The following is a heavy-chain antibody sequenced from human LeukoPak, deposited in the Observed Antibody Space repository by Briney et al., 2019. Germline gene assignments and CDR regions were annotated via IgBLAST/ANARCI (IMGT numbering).Heavy chain of an antibody. Sequence: GGSLRLSCAASGFTFSSYAMHWVRQAPGKGLEWVAVISYDGSNKYYADSVKGRFTISRDNSKNTLYLQMNSLRAEDTAVNYSAVIVVVPAAIWFDYWGQGTLVTVSS. J-gene: IGHJ4*02. D-gene: IGHD2-2*02. CDR3: AVIVVVPAAIWFDY. V-gene: IGHV3-30-3*01. CDR2: ISYDGSNK. CDR1: GFTFSSYA.